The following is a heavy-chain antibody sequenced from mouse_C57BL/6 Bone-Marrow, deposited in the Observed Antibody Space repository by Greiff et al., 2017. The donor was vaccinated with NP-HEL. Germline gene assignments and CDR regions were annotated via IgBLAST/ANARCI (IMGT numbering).Heavy chain of an antibody. CDR2: IHPNSGST. V-gene: IGHV1-64*01. Sequence: VQLQQPGAELVKPGASVKLSCKASGYTFTSYWMHWVKQRPGQGLEWIGMIHPNSGSTNYNEKFKSKATLTVDKSSSTAYMQLSSLTSEDSAGYYCATVYYSVSSYVRFAYWGQGTLVTVSA. D-gene: IGHD1-1*01. J-gene: IGHJ3*01. CDR3: ATVYYSVSSYVRFAY. CDR1: GYTFTSYW.